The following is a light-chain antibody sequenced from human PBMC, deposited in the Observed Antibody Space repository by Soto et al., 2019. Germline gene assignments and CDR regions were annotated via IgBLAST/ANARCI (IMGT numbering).Light chain of an antibody. CDR2: AAS. J-gene: IGKJ1*01. V-gene: IGKV1-17*01. Sequence: DLQMTQSPSSLSASVGDRVIITCRASQGIRNDLSWHQQKPGKAPKRLISAASSLQSGVPLRFSGSGSGTEFTLTISSLQPEDFATYYCLQHTTYPWTFGQGTKVEIK. CDR1: QGIRND. CDR3: LQHTTYPWT.